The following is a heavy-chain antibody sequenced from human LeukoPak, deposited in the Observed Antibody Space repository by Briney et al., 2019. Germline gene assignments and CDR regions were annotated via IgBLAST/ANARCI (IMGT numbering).Heavy chain of an antibody. CDR1: GFTFADYF. V-gene: IGHV3-23*01. D-gene: IGHD2-15*01. CDR2: ISDCGGNT. J-gene: IGHJ4*02. Sequence: PGGSLRLSCTASGFTFADYFFNWVRQAPGKGLEWVSVISDCGGNTNYADSVKGRFTVSRDNAKNTLYLQMNSLRAEDTAVYYCAKRDYSTTYFVYWGQGTLVTVSS. CDR3: AKRDYSTTYFVY.